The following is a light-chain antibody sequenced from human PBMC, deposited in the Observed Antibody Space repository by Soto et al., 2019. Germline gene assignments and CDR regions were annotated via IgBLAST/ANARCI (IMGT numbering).Light chain of an antibody. CDR1: QSVSSN. Sequence: EILMTQSPATLSVSPGERATLSCGASQSVSSNLAWYQQKPGQAPRLLIYAASTRATGIPARFSGSGSGTDFTLTISSLQSEDFAVYYCQQYNKWPLTFGGGTKVDI. CDR3: QQYNKWPLT. CDR2: AAS. V-gene: IGKV3-15*01. J-gene: IGKJ4*01.